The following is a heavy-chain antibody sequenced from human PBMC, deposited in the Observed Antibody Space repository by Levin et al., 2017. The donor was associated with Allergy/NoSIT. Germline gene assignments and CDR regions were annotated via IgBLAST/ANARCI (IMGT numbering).Heavy chain of an antibody. CDR3: ARDHPYDFWSGPADYYGMDV. CDR1: GYTFTGYY. V-gene: IGHV1-2*02. J-gene: IGHJ6*02. Sequence: ASVKVSCKASGYTFTGYYMHWVRQAPGQGLEWMGWINPNSGGTNYAQKFQGRVTMTRDTSISTAYMELSRLRSDDTAVYYCARDHPYDFWSGPADYYGMDVWGQGTTVTVSS. CDR2: INPNSGGT. D-gene: IGHD3-3*01.